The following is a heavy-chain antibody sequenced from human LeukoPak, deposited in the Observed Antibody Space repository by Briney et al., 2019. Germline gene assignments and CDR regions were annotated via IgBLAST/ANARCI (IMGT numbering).Heavy chain of an antibody. V-gene: IGHV3-30*02. Sequence: GGSLRLSCAASGFTFNNYGMHWVRQAPGKGLEWVTFIRYDGSNKYCADSVKGRFTISRDNSKNTLYLQINRKKDEDTGVYYCARGHSGYNYRYFFDYWGQGPLVSVSA. CDR3: ARGHSGYNYRYFFDY. D-gene: IGHD5-24*01. J-gene: IGHJ4*02. CDR2: IRYDGSNK. CDR1: GFTFNNYG.